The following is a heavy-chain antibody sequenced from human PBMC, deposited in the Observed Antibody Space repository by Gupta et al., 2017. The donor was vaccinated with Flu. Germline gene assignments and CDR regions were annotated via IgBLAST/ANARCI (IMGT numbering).Heavy chain of an antibody. CDR2: ISSGSRNI. Sequence: QVQLVESGGGLVKPGGSLRLSCAAAGFSFGDYYMSWIRQAPGKGLEWISYISSGSRNINYADSVKGRFTISRDNAKKSLYLQMSSLRDEDTAVYFCARDRSGSFSNYGMDVWGQGTTVTVSS. V-gene: IGHV3-11*01. CDR1: GFSFGDYY. CDR3: ARDRSGSFSNYGMDV. D-gene: IGHD1-26*01. J-gene: IGHJ6*02.